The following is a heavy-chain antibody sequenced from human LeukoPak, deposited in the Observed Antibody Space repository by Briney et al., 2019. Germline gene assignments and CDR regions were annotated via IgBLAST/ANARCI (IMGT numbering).Heavy chain of an antibody. V-gene: IGHV1-69*13. J-gene: IGHJ4*02. D-gene: IGHD3-16*02. CDR3: ARGYYDYIWGSYRTTSFDY. CDR1: GGTFSSYA. CDR2: IIPIFGTA. Sequence: SVKVSCKASGGTFSSYAISWVRQAPGQGLGWMGEIIPIFGTANYAQKFQGRVTITADESTSTAYMELSSLRSEDTAVYYCARGYYDYIWGSYRTTSFDYWGQGTLVTVSS.